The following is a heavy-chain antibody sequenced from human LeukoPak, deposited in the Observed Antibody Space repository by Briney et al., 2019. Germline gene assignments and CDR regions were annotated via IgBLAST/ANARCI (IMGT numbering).Heavy chain of an antibody. J-gene: IGHJ4*02. CDR2: INPNSGGT. CDR3: ARGWRDDSSGCFDY. Sequence: ASVTVSCKASGYTFTGYYMHWVRQAPGQGLEWMGWINPNSGGTNYAQKFQGRVTMTRDTSISTAYMELSRLRSDDTDVYYCARGWRDDSSGCFDYWGQGTLVTVSS. CDR1: GYTFTGYY. V-gene: IGHV1-2*02. D-gene: IGHD3-22*01.